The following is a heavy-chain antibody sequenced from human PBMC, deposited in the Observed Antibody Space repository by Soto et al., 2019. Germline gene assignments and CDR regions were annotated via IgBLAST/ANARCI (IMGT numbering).Heavy chain of an antibody. CDR3: ARVAQYYYGSGSYYKENWFAP. V-gene: IGHV3-30-3*01. D-gene: IGHD3-10*01. Sequence: QVQLVESGGGVVQPGRSLRLSCAASGFTFSSYAMHWVRQAPGKGLEWVAVISYDGSNKYYADSVKGRFTISRDNSKNTLYLRMKSMRAEDTAVYYCARVAQYYYGSGSYYKENWFAPRGQGTLVTVSS. CDR1: GFTFSSYA. J-gene: IGHJ5*02. CDR2: ISYDGSNK.